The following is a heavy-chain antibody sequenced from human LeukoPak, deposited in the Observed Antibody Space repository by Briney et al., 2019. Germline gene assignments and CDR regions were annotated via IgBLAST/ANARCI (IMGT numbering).Heavy chain of an antibody. CDR2: INPNSGGT. CDR1: GYTFTGYY. J-gene: IGHJ3*02. D-gene: IGHD1-1*01. V-gene: IGHV1-2*02. Sequence: ASVKVSRKASGYTFTGYYMHWVRQAPGQGLEWMGWINPNSGGTHYAQKFQDRVTMTRDTSISTAYMELSRLRSDDTAIFYCARDGTGGDAFDIWGQGTMVTVSS. CDR3: ARDGTGGDAFDI.